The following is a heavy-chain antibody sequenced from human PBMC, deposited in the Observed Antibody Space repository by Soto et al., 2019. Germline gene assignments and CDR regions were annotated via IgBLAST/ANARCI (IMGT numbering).Heavy chain of an antibody. Sequence: SETLSLTCTVSGDSINNYYWTWIRQPPGKGLEWIGYIYDSGSTSYNPSLNSRLTISVDTSKNQFSLKLKSVTAADTAVYYCARGTKYYYQGMDVWGQGTTVTVSS. V-gene: IGHV4-59*01. CDR1: GDSINNYY. CDR3: ARGTKYYYQGMDV. CDR2: IYDSGST. J-gene: IGHJ6*02.